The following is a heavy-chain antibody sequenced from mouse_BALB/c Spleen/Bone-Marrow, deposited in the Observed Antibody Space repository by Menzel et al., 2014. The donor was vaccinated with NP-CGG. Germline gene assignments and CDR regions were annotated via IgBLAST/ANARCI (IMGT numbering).Heavy chain of an antibody. J-gene: IGHJ1*01. V-gene: IGHV7-3*02. CDR1: GFTFTDYY. Sequence: VHLVESGGDLVQPGGSLRLSCATSGFTFTDYYMSWVRQPPGKALEWLGFIRNKANGYTTEYSASVKGRFTISRDNSQSILYLQMNILRTEDSATYYGARDRNYDIHWYMDVWGAGTTVTVSS. D-gene: IGHD1-1*01. CDR3: ARDRNYDIHWYMDV. CDR2: IRNKANGYTT.